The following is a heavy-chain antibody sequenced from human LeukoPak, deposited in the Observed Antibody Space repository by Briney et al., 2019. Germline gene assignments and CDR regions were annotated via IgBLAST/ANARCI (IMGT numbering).Heavy chain of an antibody. CDR1: GFTFSSYA. CDR2: ISGSGGST. CDR3: AALPYDILTGYFDY. D-gene: IGHD3-9*01. Sequence: GGSLRLSCAASGFTFSSYAMSWVRQAPGKGQEWVSAISGSGGSTYYADSVKGRFTISRDNSKNTLYLQMNSLRAEDTAVYYCAALPYDILTGYFDYWGQGTLVTVSS. J-gene: IGHJ4*02. V-gene: IGHV3-23*01.